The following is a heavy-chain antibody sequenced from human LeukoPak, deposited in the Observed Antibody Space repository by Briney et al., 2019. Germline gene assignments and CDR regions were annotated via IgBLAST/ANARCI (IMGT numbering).Heavy chain of an antibody. V-gene: IGHV1-69*04. J-gene: IGHJ4*02. CDR1: GGTFSSYA. CDR3: ARSNYDSSGYYYDDY. D-gene: IGHD3-22*01. CDR2: IIPILGIA. Sequence: EASVKVSCKASGGTFSSYAISWVRQAPGQGLEWMGRIIPILGIANYAQKFQGRVTITADKSTSTAYMELGSLRSEDTAVYYCARSNYDSSGYYYDDYWGQGTLVTVSS.